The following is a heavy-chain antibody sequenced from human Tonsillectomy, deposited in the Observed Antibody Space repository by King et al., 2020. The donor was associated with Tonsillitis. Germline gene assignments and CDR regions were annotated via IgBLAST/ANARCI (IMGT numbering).Heavy chain of an antibody. J-gene: IGHJ4*02. CDR1: GYTFTGYY. Sequence: QLVQSGAEVKKPGASVKVSRKASGYTFTGYYMHWVRQAPGQGLEWMGWINPNSGGTNYAQKFQGRVTMTRDTSISTAYMELSRLRADDTAVYYCARDLGRMVRELGNYWGQGTLSPSPQ. CDR3: ARDLGRMVRELGNY. CDR2: INPNSGGT. D-gene: IGHD3-10*01. V-gene: IGHV1-2*02.